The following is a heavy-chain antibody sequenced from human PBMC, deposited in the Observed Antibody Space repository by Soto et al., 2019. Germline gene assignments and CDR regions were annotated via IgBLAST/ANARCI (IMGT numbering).Heavy chain of an antibody. J-gene: IGHJ4*02. D-gene: IGHD3-16*01. V-gene: IGHV3-9*01. CDR1: GIALEDYA. CDR2: IYSDGHRT. Sequence: PGGSLRLSCVASGIALEDYAMHWVRQVPGQGLEWVSGIYSDGHRTAYADSVKGRFTISRDDAKNSLYLQMNSLRPEDTAFYYCIIDTTPGGLDYWGRPILVTVSS. CDR3: IIDTTPGGLDY.